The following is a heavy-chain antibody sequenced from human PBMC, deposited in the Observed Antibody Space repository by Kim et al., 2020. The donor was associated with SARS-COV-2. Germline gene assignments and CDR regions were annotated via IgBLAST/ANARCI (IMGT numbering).Heavy chain of an antibody. J-gene: IGHJ4*02. D-gene: IGHD3-10*01. CDR2: INTDDGYT. V-gene: IGHV1-3*04. Sequence: ASVKVSCKASGYTFTTYTIHWVRQAPGQSLEWMGWINTDDGYTAFSQNFQGRVTITRDTSANTAYMELSSLRSEDTAIYYCARGSYYALGSYSKLPHDYWGQGTLVTVSS. CDR3: ARGSYYALGSYSKLPHDY. CDR1: GYTFTTYT.